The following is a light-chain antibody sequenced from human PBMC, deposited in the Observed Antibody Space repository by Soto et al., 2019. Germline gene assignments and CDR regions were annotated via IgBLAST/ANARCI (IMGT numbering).Light chain of an antibody. CDR3: QQSHSSPPWT. CDR1: QNVGRN. CDR2: GTS. J-gene: IGKJ1*01. V-gene: IGKV3-15*01. Sequence: EIVMTQSPDTLSVSPGERATLSCRASQNVGRNVAWYQQRPGQAPRLLIHGTSTRAADIPARFSGSVSGTEFTLTINSLQPEDFVVYYCQQSHSSPPWTFGQGTKVEIK.